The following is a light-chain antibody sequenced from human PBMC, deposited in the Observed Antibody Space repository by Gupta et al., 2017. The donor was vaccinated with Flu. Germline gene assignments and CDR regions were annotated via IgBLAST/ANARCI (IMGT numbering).Light chain of an antibody. CDR1: QDIANF. CDR3: QQYANLPLT. V-gene: IGKV1-33*01. J-gene: IGKJ4*01. CDR2: DAS. Sequence: DIQMTQSPSSLSPSVGDRVTITCQASQDIANFLNWYQQRPGKAPKILIYDASNLDSGVPSRFSGSGSGTDFTFTISSLQPEDIATYYCQQYANLPLTSGGGTKVEIK.